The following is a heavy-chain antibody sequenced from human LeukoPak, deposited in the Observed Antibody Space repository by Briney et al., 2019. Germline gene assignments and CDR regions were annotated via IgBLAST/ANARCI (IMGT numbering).Heavy chain of an antibody. J-gene: IGHJ3*02. D-gene: IGHD2-21*02. CDR3: ARDLAYCGGDCYSSAFDI. CDR1: GFTVSSNY. V-gene: IGHV3-33*08. CDR2: IWYDGSNK. Sequence: GGSLRLSCAASGFTVSSNYMTWVRQAPGKGLEWVAVIWYDGSNKYYADSVKGRFTISRDNSKNTLYLQMNSLRAEDTAVYYCARDLAYCGGDCYSSAFDIWGQGTMVTVSS.